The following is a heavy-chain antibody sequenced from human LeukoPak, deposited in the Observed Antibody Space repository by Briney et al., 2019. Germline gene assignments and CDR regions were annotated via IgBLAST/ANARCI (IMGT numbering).Heavy chain of an antibody. V-gene: IGHV4-31*03. CDR1: GGSISSGGYY. CDR3: ARDRPYYYGMDV. CDR2: IYYSGST. J-gene: IGHJ6*02. Sequence: SETLSLTCTVSGGSISSGGYYWSWIRQPPGKGLEWIGYIYYSGSTYYNPSLKSRVTISVDTSKNQFSLKLSSVTAADTAVYYCARDRPYYYGMDVWGQGTTITVSS.